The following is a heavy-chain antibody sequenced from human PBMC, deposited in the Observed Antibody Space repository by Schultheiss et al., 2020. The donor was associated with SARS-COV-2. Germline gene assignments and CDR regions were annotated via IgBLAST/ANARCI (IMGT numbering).Heavy chain of an antibody. CDR2: VNPDGNNT. Sequence: GESLKISCAASGFTFSSYGMHWVRQAPGKGLVWVSRVNPDGNNTNYADSVKGRFTISRDNAKNTVYLQMNSLRVEDTAVYYCARGLWRWGQGTLVTVSS. CDR1: GFTFSSYG. V-gene: IGHV3-74*01. D-gene: IGHD2-21*01. CDR3: ARGLWR. J-gene: IGHJ4*02.